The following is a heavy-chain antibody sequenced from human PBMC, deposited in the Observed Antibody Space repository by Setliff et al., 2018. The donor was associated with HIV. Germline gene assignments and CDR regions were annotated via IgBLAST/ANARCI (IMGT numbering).Heavy chain of an antibody. Sequence: SETLSLTCAVYGGSISGYSWNWIRQPPGKGLEWIGEIKPSEGTNNNPSLKSRVTMSVDTSKKQFSLKLTSVTAADTGVYYCARGGGITWKSYSFDYWGQGSLVTVSS. CDR2: IKPSEGT. J-gene: IGHJ4*02. V-gene: IGHV4-34*01. CDR1: GGSISGYS. D-gene: IGHD3-10*01. CDR3: ARGGGITWKSYSFDY.